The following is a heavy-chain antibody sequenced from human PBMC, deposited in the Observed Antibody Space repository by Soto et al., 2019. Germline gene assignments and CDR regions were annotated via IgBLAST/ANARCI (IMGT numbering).Heavy chain of an antibody. CDR2: ISAYNGNT. J-gene: IGHJ5*02. D-gene: IGHD2-15*01. V-gene: IGHV1-18*01. Sequence: VKGACKGSGYTFTIDGGGWVRKAPGQGLEWMGWISAYNGNTNYAQKLQGRVTMTTDTSTSTAYMELRSLRSDDTAVYYCARDGGYCSGGSCFDPWGQGTLVTVSS. CDR1: GYTFTIDG. CDR3: ARDGGYCSGGSCFDP.